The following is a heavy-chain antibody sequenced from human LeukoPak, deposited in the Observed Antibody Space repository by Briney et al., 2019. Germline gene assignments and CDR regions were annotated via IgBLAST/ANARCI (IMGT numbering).Heavy chain of an antibody. V-gene: IGHV3-21*01. CDR1: GFTFSSYS. CDR2: ISSSSSYI. D-gene: IGHD6-6*01. J-gene: IGHJ4*02. Sequence: GGSPRLSCAASGFTFSSYSMNWVRQAPGKGLEWVSSISSSSSYIYYADSVKGRFTISRDNAKNSLYLQMNSLRAEDTAVYYCARFSSSQNFDYWGQGTLVTVSS. CDR3: ARFSSSQNFDY.